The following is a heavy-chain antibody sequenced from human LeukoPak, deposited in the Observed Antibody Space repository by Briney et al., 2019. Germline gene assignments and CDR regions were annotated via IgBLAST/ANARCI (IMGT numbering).Heavy chain of an antibody. CDR2: IYYSGST. CDR3: ATSHTAMDSFDY. CDR1: RGSIIINY. J-gene: IGHJ4*02. V-gene: IGHV4-59*01. Sequence: ASETLSLTCTVSRGSIIINYWSWIRQPPGKGLEWIGYIYYSGSTNYNPSLKSRVTISLDTSKSQFSLRLSSVTAADTAVYYCATSHTAMDSFDYRGQGTLVTVSS. D-gene: IGHD5-18*01.